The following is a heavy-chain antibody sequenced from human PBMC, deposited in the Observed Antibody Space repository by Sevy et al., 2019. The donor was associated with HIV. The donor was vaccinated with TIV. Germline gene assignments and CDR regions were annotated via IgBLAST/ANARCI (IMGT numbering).Heavy chain of an antibody. D-gene: IGHD4-17*01. V-gene: IGHV3-33*01. Sequence: GGCLRLSCAASGFTFSSYGMHWVRQAPGKGLEWVAVIWYDGSNKYYADSVKGRFTISRDNSKNTLYLQMNSLRAEDTAVYYCARGYGDARIDAFDIWGQGTMVTVSS. CDR3: ARGYGDARIDAFDI. J-gene: IGHJ3*02. CDR1: GFTFSSYG. CDR2: IWYDGSNK.